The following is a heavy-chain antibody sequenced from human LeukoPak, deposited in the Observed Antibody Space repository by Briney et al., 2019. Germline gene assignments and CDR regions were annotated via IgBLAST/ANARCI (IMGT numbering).Heavy chain of an antibody. CDR3: ARVGPLRYSFDY. CDR2: IYHSGST. J-gene: IGHJ4*02. Sequence: PSETLSLTRAVSGGSISSGGYSWSWIRQPPGKGLEWIGYIYHSGSTYYNPSLKSRVTISVDRSKNQFSLKLSSVTAADTAVYYCARVGPLRYSFDYWGQGTLVTVSS. V-gene: IGHV4-30-2*01. D-gene: IGHD3-9*01. CDR1: GGSISSGGYS.